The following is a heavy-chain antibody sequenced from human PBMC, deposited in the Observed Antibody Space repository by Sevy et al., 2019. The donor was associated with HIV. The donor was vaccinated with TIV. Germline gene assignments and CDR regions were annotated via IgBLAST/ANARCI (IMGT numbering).Heavy chain of an antibody. J-gene: IGHJ5*02. D-gene: IGHD3-16*01. CDR1: GGSISSGDYY. Sequence: SETLSLNCTVSGGSISSGDYYWSWIRQPPGKGLEWIGYIYYSGSTYYNPSLKSRVTISVDTSKNQFSLKLSSVTAADTAVYYCVMGGPNWFDPWGQGILVTVSS. CDR3: VMGGPNWFDP. V-gene: IGHV4-30-4*01. CDR2: IYYSGST.